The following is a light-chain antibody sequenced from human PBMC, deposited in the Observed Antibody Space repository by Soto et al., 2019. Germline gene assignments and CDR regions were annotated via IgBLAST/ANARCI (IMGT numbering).Light chain of an antibody. CDR1: QGNSNY. CDR2: AAS. Sequence: DIQMAQSPSSLSASVGSRVTITSPQSQGNSNYLAWYQQKAGKVPKLLIYAASTLQSGVPSRFSGSGSGTDFTLTISSLQPEDVATYYCKKYYSAPLTFGGGTKVDIK. CDR3: KKYYSAPLT. J-gene: IGKJ4*01. V-gene: IGKV1-27*01.